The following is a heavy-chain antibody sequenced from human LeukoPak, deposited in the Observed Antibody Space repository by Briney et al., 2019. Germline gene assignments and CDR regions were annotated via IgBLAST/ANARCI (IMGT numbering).Heavy chain of an antibody. V-gene: IGHV3-30*02. Sequence: QPGGSLRLSCAASGFIVSSNYMSWVRRAPGKGLEWVTFIRSDGSDKYYADSVKGRFTISRDDSKNTLYLQMNSLRAEDTAVYYCVQDRDWRFGYWGRGTLVTVSS. CDR2: IRSDGSDK. CDR3: VQDRDWRFGY. CDR1: GFIVSSNY. D-gene: IGHD1-1*01. J-gene: IGHJ4*02.